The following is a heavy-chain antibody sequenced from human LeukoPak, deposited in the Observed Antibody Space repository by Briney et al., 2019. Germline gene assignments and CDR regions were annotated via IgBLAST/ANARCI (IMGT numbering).Heavy chain of an antibody. CDR2: FDPEDGET. CDR3: ATDGASSTTNFDY. D-gene: IGHD2/OR15-2a*01. J-gene: IGHJ4*02. CDR1: GYTLTELP. V-gene: IGHV1-24*01. Sequence: GASVKVSCKVSGYTLTELPMHWVRQAPGKGLEWMGGFDPEDGETIYAQKFQGRVTMTEDTSTDTAYMELSSLRSEDTAVYYCATDGASSTTNFDYWGQGTLVTVSS.